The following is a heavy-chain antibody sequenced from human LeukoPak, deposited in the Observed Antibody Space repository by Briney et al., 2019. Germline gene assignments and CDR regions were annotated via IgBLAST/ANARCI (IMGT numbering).Heavy chain of an antibody. CDR1: GGSFSGYY. CDR3: GRAVCYCGSPSCYGCYYYYYRDV. D-gene: IGHD2-2*01. V-gene: IGHV4-34*01. J-gene: IGHJ6*03. Sequence: SETLSLTCAVYGGSFSGYYWSWIRQPPGKGLEWIGEINHSGSTNYNPSLKSRVTISVDTSKNQFSLRLSSVTAADTAVYYCGRAVCYCGSPSCYGCYYYYYRDVGEKGTRATVPS. CDR2: INHSGST.